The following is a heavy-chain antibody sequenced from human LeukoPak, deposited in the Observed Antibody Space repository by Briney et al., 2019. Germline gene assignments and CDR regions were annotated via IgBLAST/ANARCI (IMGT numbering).Heavy chain of an antibody. CDR3: ARHTTVTTFESDY. V-gene: IGHV4-34*01. CDR2: IYYSGST. Sequence: SETLSLTCAVYGGSFSDYCWSWIRQPPGKGLEWIGSIYYSGSTYYNPSLKSRVTISVDTSKNQFSLKLSSVTAADTAVYYCARHTTVTTFESDYWGQGTLVTVSS. J-gene: IGHJ4*02. D-gene: IGHD4-17*01. CDR1: GGSFSDYC.